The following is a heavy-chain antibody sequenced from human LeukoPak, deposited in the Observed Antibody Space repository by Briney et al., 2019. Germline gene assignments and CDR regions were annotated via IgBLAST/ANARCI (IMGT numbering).Heavy chain of an antibody. J-gene: IGHJ5*02. CDR2: IYYMGST. V-gene: IGHV4-59*08. D-gene: IGHD2-2*01. CDR3: ARHFSGGYCSSTSCFRWFDP. Sequence: SKTRSLTCTVSGGSISSYYWSGIRQPPGKGLEGIGDIYYMGSTNYNPSLKSRVTISVDTSKNQFSLNLRSVTAADTAVYYCARHFSGGYCSSTSCFRWFDPWGQGTLVTVSS. CDR1: GGSISSYY.